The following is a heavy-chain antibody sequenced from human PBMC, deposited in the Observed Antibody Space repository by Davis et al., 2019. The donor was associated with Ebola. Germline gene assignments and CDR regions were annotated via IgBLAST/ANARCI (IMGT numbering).Heavy chain of an antibody. CDR1: GFTFSDFY. J-gene: IGHJ4*02. V-gene: IGHV3-11*06. D-gene: IGHD6-19*01. Sequence: GESLKISCAASGFTFSDFYLGWIRQAPGKGLEWVSHISDRSTYTHYADSVKGRFTISRDNARNSLYLQMNSLRAEDTAFYYCARDLSSSYDYWGQGILVTVSS. CDR3: ARDLSSSYDY. CDR2: ISDRSTYT.